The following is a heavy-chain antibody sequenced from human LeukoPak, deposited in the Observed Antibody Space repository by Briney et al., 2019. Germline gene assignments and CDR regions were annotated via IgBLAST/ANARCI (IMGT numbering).Heavy chain of an antibody. Sequence: PGGSLRLSCAASGFTVSNNYMTWVRQVPGKGLEWVSLIYSGGTTYYADSVKGRFTISRDNSKNTLYLQMNSLRAEDTAVYYCARSPVDYDAIVYYRAEYFQHWGQGTLVTVSS. CDR1: GFTVSNNY. J-gene: IGHJ1*01. CDR3: ARSPVDYDAIVYYRAEYFQH. CDR2: IYSGGTT. D-gene: IGHD3-22*01. V-gene: IGHV3-53*01.